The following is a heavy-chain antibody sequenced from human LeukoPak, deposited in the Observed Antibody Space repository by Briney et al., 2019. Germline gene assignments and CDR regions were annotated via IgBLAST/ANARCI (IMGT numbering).Heavy chain of an antibody. CDR3: ARVMEYSYDF. V-gene: IGHV3-72*01. CDR1: GFTFSSYA. CDR2: ATNRRNSYTT. D-gene: IGHD6-6*01. J-gene: IGHJ4*02. Sequence: PGGSLRLSCAASGFTFSSYAMSWVRQAPGKGLEWVGRATNRRNSYTTQYATSVKGRFTVSRDDSKNSLYLQMNSLKTEDSAVYYCARVMEYSYDFWGQGTLVTVSS.